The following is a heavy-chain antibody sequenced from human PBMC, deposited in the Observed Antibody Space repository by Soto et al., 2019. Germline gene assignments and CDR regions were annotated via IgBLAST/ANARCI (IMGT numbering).Heavy chain of an antibody. D-gene: IGHD4-4*01. V-gene: IGHV2-70*01. Sequence: GSGPTLVNPTQTLTLTCTFSGFSLSTSGMCVSWIRQPPGKALEWLALIDWDDDKYYSTSLKTRLTISKDTSKNQVVLTMTNMDPVDTATYYCARIRSNYDPKNYYYYYGMDVWGQGTTVTVS. CDR3: ARIRSNYDPKNYYYYYGMDV. CDR1: GFSLSTSGMC. J-gene: IGHJ6*02. CDR2: IDWDDDK.